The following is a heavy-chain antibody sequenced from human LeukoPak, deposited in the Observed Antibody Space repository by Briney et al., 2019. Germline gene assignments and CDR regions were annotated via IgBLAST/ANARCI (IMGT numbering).Heavy chain of an antibody. CDR3: ARSPTYYDILTGYYPAYYFDY. J-gene: IGHJ4*02. CDR2: INSDGSST. CDR1: GFTFTSYW. D-gene: IGHD3-9*01. Sequence: GGSLRLSCAASGFTFTSYWMHWVRQAPGKGLLWVSRINSDGSSTSYADSVKGRFTISRANAKNTLYLQMNSLRAEDTAVYYCARSPTYYDILTGYYPAYYFDYWGQGTLVTVSS. V-gene: IGHV3-74*01.